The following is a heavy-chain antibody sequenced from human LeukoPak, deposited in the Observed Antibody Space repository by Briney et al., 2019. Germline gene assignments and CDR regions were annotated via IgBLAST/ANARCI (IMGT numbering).Heavy chain of an antibody. V-gene: IGHV3-7*01. CDR2: IKQDGSEK. J-gene: IGHJ4*02. CDR3: AKDSNTYKWNPFSFDY. D-gene: IGHD1-20*01. CDR1: GFTFSSYW. Sequence: GGSLRLSCAASGFTFSSYWMSWVRQAPGKGLEWVANIKQDGSEKYYVDSVKGRFTISRDNAKNSLYLQMNSLRAEDTAVYYCAKDSNTYKWNPFSFDYWGQGTLVTVSS.